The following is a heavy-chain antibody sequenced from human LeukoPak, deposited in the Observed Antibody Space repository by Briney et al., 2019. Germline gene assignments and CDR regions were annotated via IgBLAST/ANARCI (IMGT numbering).Heavy chain of an antibody. J-gene: IGHJ4*02. CDR2: IYYSGST. Sequence: SETLSLTCTVSGGSISSYYWSWIRQPPGKGLEWIGYIYYSGSTNYNPSLKSRVTISVDTSKNQFSLNLSSVTAADTAVYYCASSPVLRYFDWFQGYFDYWGQGTLVTVSS. D-gene: IGHD3-9*01. V-gene: IGHV4-59*01. CDR1: GGSISSYY. CDR3: ASSPVLRYFDWFQGYFDY.